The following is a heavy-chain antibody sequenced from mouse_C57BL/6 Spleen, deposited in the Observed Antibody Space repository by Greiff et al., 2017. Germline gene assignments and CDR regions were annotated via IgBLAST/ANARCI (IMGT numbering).Heavy chain of an antibody. V-gene: IGHV1-55*01. CDR2: IYPGTGST. Sequence: QVQLQQPGAELVKPGASVMLSCKASGYTFTTSWITWVKQRPGPGLEWIGDIYPGTGSTNYNEQFKSKDTLTVDTSSSTAYKQLRSLTSEASAVYYWARKKRNYSNYFDYWGQGTTLTVSS. CDR1: GYTFTTSW. J-gene: IGHJ2*01. CDR3: ARKKRNYSNYFDY. D-gene: IGHD2-5*01.